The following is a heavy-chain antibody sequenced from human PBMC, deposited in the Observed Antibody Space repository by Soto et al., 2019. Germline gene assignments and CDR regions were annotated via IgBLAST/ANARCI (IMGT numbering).Heavy chain of an antibody. CDR3: ARGDTGVDDALDI. CDR2: INPDSGGT. D-gene: IGHD3-10*01. Sequence: QVQLVQSGAEVKKPGASVKVSCKASGYIFSDYYLYWVRQAPGQGLEWVGWINPDSGGTKYAQKFQGWVTMTRDTSIRTAYMELSRLRSDDTAVYYCARGDTGVDDALDIWGQGTKVTVSS. CDR1: GYIFSDYY. J-gene: IGHJ3*02. V-gene: IGHV1-2*04.